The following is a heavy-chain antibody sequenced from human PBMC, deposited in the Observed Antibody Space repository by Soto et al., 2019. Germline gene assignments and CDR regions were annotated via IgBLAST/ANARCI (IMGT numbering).Heavy chain of an antibody. CDR3: ARGIDPAASYYYYGMDV. Sequence: QVQLVESGGGVVQPGRSLRLSCAASGFTFSSYGMHWVRQAPGKGLEWVAVIWYDGSNKYYADSVKGRFTISRDNSKNTLYLQLNSLRAEDTAVYYCARGIDPAASYYYYGMDVWGQGTTVTVSS. V-gene: IGHV3-33*01. J-gene: IGHJ6*02. D-gene: IGHD6-13*01. CDR1: GFTFSSYG. CDR2: IWYDGSNK.